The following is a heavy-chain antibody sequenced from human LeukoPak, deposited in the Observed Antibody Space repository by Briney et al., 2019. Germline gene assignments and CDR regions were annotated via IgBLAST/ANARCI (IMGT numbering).Heavy chain of an antibody. Sequence: SETLSLTCAVFGGSFDGYYWSWIRQSPGKGLEWIGEITYDGRTKYNPSLRSRVSISVDTSKNQFSLKLSSVTAADTAVYYCARHVRKRGIAVAGSPGWFDPWGQGTLVTVSS. CDR1: GGSFDGYY. CDR2: ITYDGRT. CDR3: ARHVRKRGIAVAGSPGWFDP. V-gene: IGHV4-34*01. J-gene: IGHJ5*02. D-gene: IGHD6-19*01.